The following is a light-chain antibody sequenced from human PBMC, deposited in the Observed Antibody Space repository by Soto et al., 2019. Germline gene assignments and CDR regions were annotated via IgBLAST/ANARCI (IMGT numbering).Light chain of an antibody. CDR2: WAS. V-gene: IGKV4-1*01. Sequence: DIVMTQSPDSLAVSLGERATINCKSSQSVLYSSNNKNYLAWYQQKPGQPPKLLIYWASTRESGVPERLSGSGSGTDFTLTISSLQAEDVAVYYCQQYYTTPPLTFGGGTKVEIK. J-gene: IGKJ4*01. CDR3: QQYYTTPPLT. CDR1: QSVLYSSNNKNY.